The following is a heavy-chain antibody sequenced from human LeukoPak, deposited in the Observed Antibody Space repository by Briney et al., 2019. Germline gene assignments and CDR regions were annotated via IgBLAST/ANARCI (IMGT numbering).Heavy chain of an antibody. Sequence: SETLSLTCAVYGGSFSGYYWSWIRQPPGKGLEWIGEINHSGSTNYNPSLKSRVTISVDTSKNQFSLKLSSVTAADTAVYYCARGRKMANRGTPGCWGQGTLVTVSS. CDR1: GGSFSGYY. D-gene: IGHD5-24*01. CDR2: INHSGST. CDR3: ARGRKMANRGTPGC. V-gene: IGHV4-34*01. J-gene: IGHJ4*02.